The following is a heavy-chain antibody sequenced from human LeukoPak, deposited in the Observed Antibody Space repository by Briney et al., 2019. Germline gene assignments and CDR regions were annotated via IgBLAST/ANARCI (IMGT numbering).Heavy chain of an antibody. D-gene: IGHD3-22*01. CDR2: ISTYNGNT. CDR3: AKDLDSSGYRPRAGAFDI. CDR1: GYTFTSHG. V-gene: IGHV1-18*01. Sequence: GASVKVSCKASGYTFTSHGISWVRQAPGQGLEWMGWISTYNGNTNYAQKLQGRVSMTTDTSTSTAYMDLRSLRSDDTAVYYCAKDLDSSGYRPRAGAFDIWGQGTMVTVSS. J-gene: IGHJ3*02.